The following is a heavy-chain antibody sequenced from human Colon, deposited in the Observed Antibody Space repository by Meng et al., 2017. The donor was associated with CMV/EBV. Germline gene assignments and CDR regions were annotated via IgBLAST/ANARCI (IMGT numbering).Heavy chain of an antibody. CDR1: GGSFRGYY. CDR3: ARGTPFDP. V-gene: IGHV4-34*01. J-gene: IGHJ5*02. CDR2: INHSGST. Sequence: GSLRLSCAVYGGSFRGYYWSWIRQPPGKGLEWIGEINHSGSTNYNPSLKSRVTISVDTSKNQFSLKLSSVTAADTAVYYCARGTPFDPWGQGTLVTVSS.